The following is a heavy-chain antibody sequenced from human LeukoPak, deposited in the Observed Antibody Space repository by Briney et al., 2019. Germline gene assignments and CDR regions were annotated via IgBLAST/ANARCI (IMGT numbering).Heavy chain of an antibody. D-gene: IGHD3-10*01. CDR3: ARGTYGSGSPFDY. CDR1: GGSISSYY. Sequence: SETLSLTCTVSGGSISSYYWSWIRQPPGKGLEWIGYIYYSGSTNYNPSLKSRVTISVDTSKNQFSLKLDSVTAADTAVYYCARGTYGSGSPFDYWGQGTLVTVSS. CDR2: IYYSGST. J-gene: IGHJ4*02. V-gene: IGHV4-59*01.